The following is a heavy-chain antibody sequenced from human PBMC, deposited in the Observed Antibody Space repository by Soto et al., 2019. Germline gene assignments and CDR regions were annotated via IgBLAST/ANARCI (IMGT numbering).Heavy chain of an antibody. CDR2: IYPDDSDT. J-gene: IGHJ4*02. CDR3: ARLSSPKESVDY. CDR1: VYTFTSYW. D-gene: IGHD2-15*01. Sequence: GESLKISCKGSVYTFTSYWIGWVRQMPGKGLEWMGIIYPDDSDTRYSPFFQGQVTISADKSISTAYLQWSGLKASDTAMYYCARLSSPKESVDYWGQGTLVTVSS. V-gene: IGHV5-51*01.